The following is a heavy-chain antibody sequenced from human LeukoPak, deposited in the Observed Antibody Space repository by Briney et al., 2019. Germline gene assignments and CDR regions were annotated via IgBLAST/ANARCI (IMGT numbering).Heavy chain of an antibody. CDR1: GGTFSSYA. CDR3: AKYYYGSGFDY. V-gene: IGHV1-69*04. D-gene: IGHD3-10*01. J-gene: IGHJ4*02. Sequence: ASVKVSCKASGGTFSSYAISWVRQAPGQGLEWMGRIIPILGIANYAQKFQGRVTITADKSTSTAYMELSSLRSEDTALYYCAKYYYGSGFDYWGQGTLVTVSS. CDR2: IIPILGIA.